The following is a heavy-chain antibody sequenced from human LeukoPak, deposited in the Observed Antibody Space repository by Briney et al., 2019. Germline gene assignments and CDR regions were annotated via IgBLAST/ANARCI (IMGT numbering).Heavy chain of an antibody. Sequence: ASVKVSCKASGYTFTSYGISWVRQAPGQGLEWMGWISACNGNTNYAQKLQGRVTMTTDTSTSTAYMELRSLRSDDTAVYHCARDLAGYSSSWYWYYYGMDVWGQGTTVTVS. CDR3: ARDLAGYSSSWYWYYYGMDV. D-gene: IGHD6-13*01. V-gene: IGHV1-18*01. CDR2: ISACNGNT. CDR1: GYTFTSYG. J-gene: IGHJ6*02.